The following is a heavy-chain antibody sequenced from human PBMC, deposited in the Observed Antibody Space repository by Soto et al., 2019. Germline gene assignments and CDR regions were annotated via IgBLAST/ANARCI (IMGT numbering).Heavy chain of an antibody. D-gene: IGHD3-16*02. Sequence: GGSLRLSCAESGFISGNYWMSWVRQAPGRGLQWVASRKEDGSEKYYVDPVKGRFTISRENAKISLYLQMNSLRAEDTAVYYCARYRSLDPWGQGILVTVSS. V-gene: IGHV3-7*03. CDR3: ARYRSLDP. CDR2: RKEDGSEK. J-gene: IGHJ5*02. CDR1: GFISGNYW.